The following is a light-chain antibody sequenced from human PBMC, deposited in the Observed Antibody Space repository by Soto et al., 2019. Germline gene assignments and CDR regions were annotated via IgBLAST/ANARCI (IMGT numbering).Light chain of an antibody. Sequence: QSALTQPASVSGSPGQSITISCTGTSSDVGDYNYVSWYQQHPGKAPKLMISEVSDRSSGVSNRFSASKSGNTASLTISGLQAQDEADYYCATWDSALSAGVFGGGTKLTVL. V-gene: IGLV2-14*01. CDR2: EVS. CDR3: ATWDSALSAGV. CDR1: SSDVGDYNY. J-gene: IGLJ3*02.